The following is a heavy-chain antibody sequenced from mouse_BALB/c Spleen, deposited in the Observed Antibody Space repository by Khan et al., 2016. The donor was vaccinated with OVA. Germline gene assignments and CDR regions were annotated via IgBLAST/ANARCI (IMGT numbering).Heavy chain of an antibody. Sequence: VQLVESGAELARPGASVKMSCTASGYTFTSNTMHWVKQRPGQGLEWIGYINPRSGYTDYTQRFKDKATLTADKSSSTAYMQLSSLTAEDSAVYYCARRTTGYALDYWGLGTSVTVSS. J-gene: IGHJ4*01. V-gene: IGHV1-4*01. D-gene: IGHD2-14*01. CDR2: INPRSGYT. CDR3: ARRTTGYALDY. CDR1: GYTFTSNT.